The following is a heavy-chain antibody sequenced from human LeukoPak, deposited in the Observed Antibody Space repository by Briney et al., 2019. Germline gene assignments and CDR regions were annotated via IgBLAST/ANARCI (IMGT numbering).Heavy chain of an antibody. CDR1: GFTFSTYA. V-gene: IGHV3-30*04. CDR3: ARAYSSAWRIIDY. Sequence: GGSLRLSCAASGFTFSTYAMHWVRQAPGKGLEWVAVISYDGRNKYYADSVKGRFTMSRDNSKNTLYLQVNSLRAEDTAVYYCARAYSSAWRIIDYWGQGTLVTVSS. CDR2: ISYDGRNK. J-gene: IGHJ4*02. D-gene: IGHD6-19*01.